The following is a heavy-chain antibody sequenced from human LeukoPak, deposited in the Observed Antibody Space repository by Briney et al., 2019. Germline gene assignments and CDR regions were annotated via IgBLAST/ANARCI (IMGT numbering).Heavy chain of an antibody. D-gene: IGHD5-12*01. CDR1: GFSYSSYA. Sequence: GSLRLSCAPSGFSYSSYAMHWVRQAPGKGLEWVAVISYDGNNKYYADSVKGRFTISRDNSKSTLFLQMNSLRAEDTAVYYCARGGKSAFYYGKDVWGQGTTVTVSS. CDR3: ARGGKSAFYYGKDV. CDR2: ISYDGNNK. J-gene: IGHJ6*02. V-gene: IGHV3-30-3*01.